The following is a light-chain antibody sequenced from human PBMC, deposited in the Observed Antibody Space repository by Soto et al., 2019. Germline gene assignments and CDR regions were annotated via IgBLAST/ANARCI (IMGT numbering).Light chain of an antibody. CDR2: DAS. Sequence: EIVLTQSPATLSLSPGERATLSCRASQSVSSYLAWYQQKPGQAPRLLIYDASNRATGIPARFSASGSGTDFTLTISSLEPEDFAVYYCQQRSIWPLSFGGGTKVEIK. J-gene: IGKJ4*01. CDR1: QSVSSY. V-gene: IGKV3-11*01. CDR3: QQRSIWPLS.